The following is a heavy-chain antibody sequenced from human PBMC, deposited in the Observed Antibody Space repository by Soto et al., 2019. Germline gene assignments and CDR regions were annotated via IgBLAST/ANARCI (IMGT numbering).Heavy chain of an antibody. V-gene: IGHV3-30-3*01. D-gene: IGHD3-22*01. CDR1: GFTVSSYA. Sequence: GGSLRLSCAASGFTVSSYAMHWVRQAPGKGLEWVAVISYDGSNKYYADSVKGRFTISRDNSKNTLYLQMNSLRAEDTAVYYCARDHDYYDSSGIIDYWGQGT. CDR2: ISYDGSNK. CDR3: ARDHDYYDSSGIIDY. J-gene: IGHJ4*02.